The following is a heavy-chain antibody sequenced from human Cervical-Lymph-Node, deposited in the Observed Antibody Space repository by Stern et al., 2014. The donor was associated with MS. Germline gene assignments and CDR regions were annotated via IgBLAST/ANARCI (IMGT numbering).Heavy chain of an antibody. D-gene: IGHD2/OR15-2a*01. CDR3: ARSRDSTSTGARFDP. CDR2: IGSRSNNI. J-gene: IGHJ5*02. V-gene: IGHV3-21*01. CDR1: GFTFSNYT. Sequence: EVQLVESGGGLVKPGGSLRLSCAASGFTFSNYTMLWVRQAPGKGLEWVSSIGSRSNNIYYRDSLKGRFTISRDNAKNTLYLQMSSLRAEDTAVYFCARSRDSTSTGARFDPWGQGTLVTVSS.